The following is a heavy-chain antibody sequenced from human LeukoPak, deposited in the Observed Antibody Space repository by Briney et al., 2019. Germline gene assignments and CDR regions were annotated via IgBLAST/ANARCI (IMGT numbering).Heavy chain of an antibody. V-gene: IGHV3-11*01. J-gene: IGHJ3*02. CDR3: VKGQHVFDI. CDR2: ISSSGNTI. Sequence: GGSLRLSCAASGFTFSDFYMSWIRQAPGKGLEWISYISSSGNTIYNADSVQGRFTISRDNAKNSLYLQMNSLRAEDTAVYYCVKGQHVFDIWGQGTMVTVSS. CDR1: GFTFSDFY.